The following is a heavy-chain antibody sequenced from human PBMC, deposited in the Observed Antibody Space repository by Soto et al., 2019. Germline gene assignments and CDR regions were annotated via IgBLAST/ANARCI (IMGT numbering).Heavy chain of an antibody. CDR3: SRSLYYSDTEEYLDS. CDR1: GFSFNLYA. J-gene: IGHJ4*02. Sequence: QVQLVESGGGVVQPGGSLRLSCAASGFSFNLYAMHWVRQAPGKGLEWLAVISYEGGNRFYADSVNGRFTIPRDNSRNTRYLHMDKLRAEDTAVYYCSRSLYYSDTEEYLDSWGQGTLLTVSS. D-gene: IGHD3-22*01. V-gene: IGHV3-30-3*01. CDR2: ISYEGGNR.